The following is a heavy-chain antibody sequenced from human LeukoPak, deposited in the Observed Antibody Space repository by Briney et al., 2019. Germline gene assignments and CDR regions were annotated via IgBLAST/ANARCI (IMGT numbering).Heavy chain of an antibody. CDR2: ISGSGGST. CDR3: AKAAEMATICWFDP. D-gene: IGHD5-24*01. J-gene: IGHJ5*02. V-gene: IGHV3-23*01. Sequence: PGGSLRLSCAASGFTFSNYVMSWVRQAPGKGLEWVSAISGSGGSTYYADSVKGRFTISRDNSKNTLYLQMNSLRAEDTAVYYCAKAAEMATICWFDPWGQGTLVTVSS. CDR1: GFTFSNYV.